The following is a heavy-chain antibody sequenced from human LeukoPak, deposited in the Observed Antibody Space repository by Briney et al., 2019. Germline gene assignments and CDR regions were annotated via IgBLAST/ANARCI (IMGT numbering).Heavy chain of an antibody. J-gene: IGHJ3*02. CDR2: IYYSGST. Sequence: SETLSLTCTVSGGSISSYYWSWIRHPPGKGLEWIGYIYYSGSTNYNPSLKSRVTISVDTSKNQFSLKLSSVTAADTAVYYCARDLAGRGGIVGYAFDIWGQGTMVTVSS. V-gene: IGHV4-59*01. CDR3: ARDLAGRGGIVGYAFDI. CDR1: GGSISSYY. D-gene: IGHD1-26*01.